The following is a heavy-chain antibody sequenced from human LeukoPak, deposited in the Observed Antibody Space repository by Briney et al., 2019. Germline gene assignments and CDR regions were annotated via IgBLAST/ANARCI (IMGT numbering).Heavy chain of an antibody. CDR2: ISWNSGSI. V-gene: IGHV3-9*01. CDR3: AKDRYCSGGSCYQFDY. Sequence: PGRSLRLSCAASGFTFDDYAMHWVRQAPGKGLEWVSGISWNSGSIGYADSVKGRFTISRDNAKNSLYLQMNSLRAEDTALYYCAKDRYCSGGSCYQFDYWGQGTLVTVSS. J-gene: IGHJ4*02. CDR1: GFTFDDYA. D-gene: IGHD2-15*01.